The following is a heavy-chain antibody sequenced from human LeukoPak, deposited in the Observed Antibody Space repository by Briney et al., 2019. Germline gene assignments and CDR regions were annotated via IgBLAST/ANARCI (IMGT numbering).Heavy chain of an antibody. CDR1: GGSISSSSYY. Sequence: SETLSLTCTVSGGSISSSSYYWGWIRQPPGKGLEWIGSIYYSGSTYYNPSLKSRVTISVDTSKNQFSLKLSSVTAADTAVYYCARWWELRPRYNWFDPWGQGTLVTVSS. V-gene: IGHV4-39*07. CDR3: ARWWELRPRYNWFDP. CDR2: IYYSGST. D-gene: IGHD1-26*01. J-gene: IGHJ5*02.